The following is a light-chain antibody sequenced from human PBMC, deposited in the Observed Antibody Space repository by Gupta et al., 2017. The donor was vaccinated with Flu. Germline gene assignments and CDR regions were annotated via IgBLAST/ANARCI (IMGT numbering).Light chain of an antibody. CDR3: HQSYNAPQT. CDR2: GAS. V-gene: IGKV1-39*01. CDR1: QSISTY. J-gene: IGKJ1*01. Sequence: LSPLSASVGERVTISCRASQSISTYLNWYRQKPGKAPKLLIYGASSLESGVPSRFSGSGSGTDFTLTISSLQPEDFATYYCHQSYNAPQTFGQGTKVDMK.